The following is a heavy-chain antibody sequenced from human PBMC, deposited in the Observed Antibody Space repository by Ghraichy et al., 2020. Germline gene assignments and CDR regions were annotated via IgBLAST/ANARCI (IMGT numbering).Heavy chain of an antibody. CDR2: IYNSGST. V-gene: IGHV4-31*03. Sequence: SETLSLTCTVSGGSISSGGYYWSWIRQHPGKGLEWIGYIYNSGSTYYNPSLKSRVTISVDTSKNQFSLKLSSVTAADTAVYYCARGDYDFWSGYILRSGAQYFQHWGQGTLVTVSS. D-gene: IGHD3-3*01. CDR1: GGSISSGGYY. CDR3: ARGDYDFWSGYILRSGAQYFQH. J-gene: IGHJ1*01.